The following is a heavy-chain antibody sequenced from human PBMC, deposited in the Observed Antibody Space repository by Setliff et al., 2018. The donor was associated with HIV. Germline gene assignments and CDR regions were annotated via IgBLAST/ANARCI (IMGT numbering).Heavy chain of an antibody. CDR2: IYTSGSA. V-gene: IGHV4-61*02. CDR3: ARGSTGYSSIWYRNGLTYYYYIDV. J-gene: IGHJ6*03. D-gene: IGHD6-13*01. CDR1: GGSISSGSYY. Sequence: PSETLSLTCTVSGGSISSGSYYWSWIRQPAGKGLEWIGRIYTSGSAYYNPSLKSRVTMSVDTSKDQFSLRLRSVTAADTAVYYCARGSTGYSSIWYRNGLTYYYYIDVWGKGTKVTVSS.